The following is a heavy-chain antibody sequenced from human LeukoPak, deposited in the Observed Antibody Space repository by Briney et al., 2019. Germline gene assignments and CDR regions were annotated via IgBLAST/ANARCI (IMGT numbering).Heavy chain of an antibody. V-gene: IGHV3-30*03. Sequence: GGSLRLSCAVSGFTFSNYGMHWVRRAPGKGLEWVAVISYDGSNKYYADSVKGRFTISRDNSKNTLYLQMNSLRAEDTAVYYCARVGAAYGSGSSNWFDPWGQGTLVTVSS. CDR1: GFTFSNYG. CDR3: ARVGAAYGSGSSNWFDP. CDR2: ISYDGSNK. J-gene: IGHJ5*02. D-gene: IGHD3-10*01.